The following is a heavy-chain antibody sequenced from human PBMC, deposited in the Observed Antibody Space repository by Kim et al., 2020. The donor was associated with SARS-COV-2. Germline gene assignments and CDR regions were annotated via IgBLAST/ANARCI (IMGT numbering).Heavy chain of an antibody. V-gene: IGHV4-30-4*01. CDR3: ARGGVLSLFYYYYGMDV. CDR1: GGSISSGGYY. J-gene: IGHJ6*02. Sequence: SETLSLTCTVSGGSISSGGYYWSWIRQPPGKGLEWIGYIYYSGSTYYNPSLKSRVTISVDTSKNQFSLKLSSVTAADTALYYCARGGVLSLFYYYYGMDVWGQGTTVTVSS. D-gene: IGHD3-16*02. CDR2: IYYSGST.